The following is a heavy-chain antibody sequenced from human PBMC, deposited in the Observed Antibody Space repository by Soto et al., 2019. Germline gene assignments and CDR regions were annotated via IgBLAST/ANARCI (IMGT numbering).Heavy chain of an antibody. D-gene: IGHD6-19*01. CDR1: GFTFSSYG. CDR3: ARDPLPIYSSGWYRRNYGMDV. V-gene: IGHV3-33*01. Sequence: GGSLRPSCAASGFTFSSYGMHWVRQAPGKGLEWVAVIWYDGSNKYYADSVKGRFTISRDNSKNTLYLQMNSLRAEDTAVYYCARDPLPIYSSGWYRRNYGMDVWGQGTTVTVSS. J-gene: IGHJ6*02. CDR2: IWYDGSNK.